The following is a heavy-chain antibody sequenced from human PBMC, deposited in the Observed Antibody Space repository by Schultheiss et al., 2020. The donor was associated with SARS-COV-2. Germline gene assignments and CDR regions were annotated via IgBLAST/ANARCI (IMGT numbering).Heavy chain of an antibody. D-gene: IGHD2-2*01. CDR1: GFTFSSYW. CDR2: ISSNGGST. Sequence: GESLKISCAASGFTFSSYWMHWVRQAPGKGLEYVSAISSNGGSTYYADSVKGRFTISRDNAKNSLYLQMNSLRAEDTAVYYCARVPTLGSYGMDVWGQGTTVTVSS. V-gene: IGHV3-64*04. CDR3: ARVPTLGSYGMDV. J-gene: IGHJ6*02.